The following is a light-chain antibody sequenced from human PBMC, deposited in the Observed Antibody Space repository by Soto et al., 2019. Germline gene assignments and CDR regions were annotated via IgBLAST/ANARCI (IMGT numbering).Light chain of an antibody. Sequence: DIQKTQSPSTLSASVGDRVTITCRASQSISSWLAWYQQKPGKAPKLLIYDASSLESGVPSRFSGSGSGTEFTLIISSLQPDDFATYYCQQYNSYDTFGQGTKLEIK. J-gene: IGKJ2*01. CDR3: QQYNSYDT. CDR2: DAS. CDR1: QSISSW. V-gene: IGKV1-5*01.